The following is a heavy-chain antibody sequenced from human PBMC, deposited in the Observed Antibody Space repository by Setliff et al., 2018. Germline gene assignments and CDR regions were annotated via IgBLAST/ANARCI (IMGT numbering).Heavy chain of an antibody. V-gene: IGHV4-59*08. CDR3: ARHFRSSKVQFLEYLTDYYFDS. CDR1: GGSISSYY. Sequence: PSETLSLTCTVSGGSISSYYWSWIRQPPGEGLEWIGYIQTSGSTNYNPSLKSRVTISVDTSNNHFSLKLSSVTAADTAVYYCARHFRSSKVQFLEYLTDYYFDSWGQGTLVTVSS. CDR2: IQTSGST. D-gene: IGHD3-3*01. J-gene: IGHJ4*02.